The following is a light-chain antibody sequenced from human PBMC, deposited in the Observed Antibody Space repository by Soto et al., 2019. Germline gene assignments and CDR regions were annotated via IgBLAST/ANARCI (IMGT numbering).Light chain of an antibody. V-gene: IGKV1-16*02. J-gene: IGKJ4*01. CDR1: QGISDH. CDR3: QQYHNYPVT. CDR2: DTS. Sequence: DVQMTQSPSSLSASVGDRVTITCRASQGISDHLAWIQQKPGKAPKSLIYDTSNLQSGVPSKFSGSVSGTDFTLTISSLQPEDFATYYCQQYHNYPVTFGGGTKVEI.